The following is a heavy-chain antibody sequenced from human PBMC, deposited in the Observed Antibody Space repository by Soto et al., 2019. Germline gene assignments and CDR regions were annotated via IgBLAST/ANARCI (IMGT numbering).Heavy chain of an antibody. CDR2: IRHSGST. D-gene: IGHD3-3*01. CDR3: PRGPYYDFWSGYYMVAGNWFDP. Sequence: SATLSLTCDTSVGSFNGYYWSSICTPPGKGLELIADIRHSGSTNYNPSLRSRVTISVDTPNNLFSLKLTAPTAADTAVYYGPRGPYYDFWSGYYMVAGNWFDPWGQGTLVTVSS. V-gene: IGHV4-34*01. J-gene: IGHJ5*02. CDR1: VGSFNGYY.